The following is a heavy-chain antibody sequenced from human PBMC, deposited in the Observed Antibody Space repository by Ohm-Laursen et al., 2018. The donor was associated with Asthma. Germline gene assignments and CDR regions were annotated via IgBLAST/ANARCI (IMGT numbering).Heavy chain of an antibody. V-gene: IGHV3-33*01. J-gene: IGHJ4*02. CDR2: IWYDGTNK. CDR3: ARDGSRSGHYPRPHDY. CDR1: GFIFTNYG. D-gene: IGHD3-22*01. Sequence: SLRLSCTASGFIFTNYGMHWVRQAPGKGLEWVAVIWYDGTNKYYGDSVKGRFTISRDNSKNTVDLQMNSLRAEDTAVYYCARDGSRSGHYPRPHDYWGQGTLVTVSS.